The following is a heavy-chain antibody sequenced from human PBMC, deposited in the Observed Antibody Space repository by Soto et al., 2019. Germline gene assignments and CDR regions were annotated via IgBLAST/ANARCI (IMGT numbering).Heavy chain of an antibody. CDR1: GGSISSGGYY. V-gene: IGHV4-31*03. J-gene: IGHJ5*02. Sequence: SETLSLTCTVSGGSISSGGYYWSWIRQHPGKGLEWIGYIYYSGSTYYNPSLKSRVTISVDTSKNQFSLKLSSVTAADTAVYYCARGGGYCSSTSCYLYWFDPWGQGTLVTVSS. D-gene: IGHD2-2*01. CDR2: IYYSGST. CDR3: ARGGGYCSSTSCYLYWFDP.